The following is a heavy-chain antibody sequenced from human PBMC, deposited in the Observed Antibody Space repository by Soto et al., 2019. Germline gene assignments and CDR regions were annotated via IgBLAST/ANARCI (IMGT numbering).Heavy chain of an antibody. CDR1: GFTFSSYA. Sequence: GGSLRLSCAASGFTFSSYAMTWVRQAPGKGLEWVSAISGNGGSTYYADSVKGRFTISRDNSKNTLYLQMNSLRAEDTAVYYCAKTTSSSWTFDYWGQGTLVTVSS. CDR2: ISGNGGST. CDR3: AKTTSSSWTFDY. V-gene: IGHV3-23*01. D-gene: IGHD6-13*01. J-gene: IGHJ4*02.